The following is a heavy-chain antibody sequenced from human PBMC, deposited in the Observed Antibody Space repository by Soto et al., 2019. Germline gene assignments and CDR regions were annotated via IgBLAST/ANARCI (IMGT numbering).Heavy chain of an antibody. D-gene: IGHD3-9*01. CDR3: ARRKGLAPISNYFNY. J-gene: IGHJ4*02. V-gene: IGHV4-31*09. Sequence: SETLSLTCTVSGGSISSGGYYWSWIRQHPGKGLEWIGYIYYSGSTYYNPSLKTRVTISLDKSKSQFSLKLNSVTAADSAVYLCARRKGLAPISNYFNYGGREPWSPSPQ. CDR1: GGSISSGGYY. CDR2: IYYSGST.